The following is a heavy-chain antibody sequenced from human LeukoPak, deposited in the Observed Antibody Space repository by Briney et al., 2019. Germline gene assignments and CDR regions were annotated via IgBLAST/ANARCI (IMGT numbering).Heavy chain of an antibody. J-gene: IGHJ3*02. CDR2: ISSSSSYI. Sequence: PGGSLRLSCAASGFTFSSYSMNWVRQAPGKGLEWVSSISSSSSYIYYADSVKGRFTISRDNAKNSLYLQMNSLRAEDTAVYYCARVGGGDHDAFDIWGQGTMVTVSS. CDR3: ARVGGGDHDAFDI. CDR1: GFTFSSYS. D-gene: IGHD3-16*01. V-gene: IGHV3-21*01.